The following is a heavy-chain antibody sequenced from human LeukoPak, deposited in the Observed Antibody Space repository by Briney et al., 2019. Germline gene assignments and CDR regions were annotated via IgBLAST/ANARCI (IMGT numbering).Heavy chain of an antibody. CDR2: IRYDGSNK. CDR3: ARGRSSGWSQKWSYYYYVDV. V-gene: IGHV3-30*02. Sequence: GGSLRLSCAASGFTFSSYGMHWVRQAPGKGLEWVAFIRYDGSNKYYADSVKGRFTISRDNSKNTLYLQMNSLRAEDTAVYYCARGRSSGWSQKWSYYYYVDVWGKGTTVTVSS. J-gene: IGHJ6*03. D-gene: IGHD6-19*01. CDR1: GFTFSSYG.